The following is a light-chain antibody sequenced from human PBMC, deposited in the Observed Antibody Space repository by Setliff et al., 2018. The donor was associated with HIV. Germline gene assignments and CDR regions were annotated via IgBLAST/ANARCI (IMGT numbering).Light chain of an antibody. CDR3: CSYVPSSTYV. J-gene: IGLJ1*01. CDR1: SSDIGSYNY. V-gene: IGLV2-23*02. Sequence: QSALAQPASVSGSPGQSTTISCTGASSDIGSYNYVSWYQHRPGETPKLLIYEVNKRPSGVSNRFSGSKSGNTASLTISGLQAEDEGTYHCCSYVPSSTYVLGTGTKVTVL. CDR2: EVN.